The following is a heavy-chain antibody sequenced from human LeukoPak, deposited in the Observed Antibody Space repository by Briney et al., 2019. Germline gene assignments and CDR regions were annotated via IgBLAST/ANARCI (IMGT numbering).Heavy chain of an antibody. V-gene: IGHV3-21*01. J-gene: IGHJ4*02. CDR2: ISSSSSYI. CDR3: ASPSFTMVRGVSPY. D-gene: IGHD3-10*01. CDR1: GFTFSSYS. Sequence: GGSLRLSCAASGFTFSSYSMNWVRQAPGKGLEWVSSISSSSSYIYYADSVKGRFTISRDNAKNSLYLQMNSLGAEDTAVYYCASPSFTMVRGVSPYWGQGTLVTVSS.